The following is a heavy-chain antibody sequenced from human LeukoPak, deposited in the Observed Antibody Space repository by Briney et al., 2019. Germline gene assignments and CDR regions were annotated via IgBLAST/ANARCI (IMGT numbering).Heavy chain of an antibody. D-gene: IGHD2-15*01. CDR1: GGSMSSYY. CDR3: ARHWRYCSGGSCYEIDY. V-gene: IGHV4-59*08. J-gene: IGHJ4*02. Sequence: SETLSLTCTVSGGSMSSYYWSWIRQSPGKGLEWIGHIYYSGSTNYNPSLKSRVTISVDTSKNQFSLKLSSVTAADTAVYYCARHWRYCSGGSCYEIDYWGQGTLVTVSS. CDR2: IYYSGST.